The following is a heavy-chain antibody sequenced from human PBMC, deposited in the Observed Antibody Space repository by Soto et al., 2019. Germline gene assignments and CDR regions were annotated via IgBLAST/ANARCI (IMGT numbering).Heavy chain of an antibody. CDR1: GGSISSGGCF. J-gene: IGHJ4*02. CDR3: AAGGGLPRYY. CDR2: IYHSGST. V-gene: IGHV4-30-2*01. Sequence: PSETLSLTCAVSGGSISSGGCFWSWIRQPPGKGLEWIGYIYHSGSTYYNPSLKSRVTISVDRSKNQFSLKLSSVTAADTAVYYCAAGGGLPRYYWGQGTLVTVSS. D-gene: IGHD5-12*01.